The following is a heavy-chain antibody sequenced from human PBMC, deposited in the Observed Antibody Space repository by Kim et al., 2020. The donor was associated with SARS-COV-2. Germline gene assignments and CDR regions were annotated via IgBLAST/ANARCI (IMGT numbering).Heavy chain of an antibody. Sequence: SVKVSCKASGGTFSSYAISWVRQAPGQGLEWMGRIIPILGIANYAQKFQGRVTITADKSTSTAYMELSSLRSEDTAVYYCARGPGLDPRRDYDFWSGARYYYYYMDVWGKGTTVPVSS. D-gene: IGHD3-3*01. CDR2: IIPILGIA. J-gene: IGHJ6*03. V-gene: IGHV1-69*04. CDR1: GGTFSSYA. CDR3: ARGPGLDPRRDYDFWSGARYYYYYMDV.